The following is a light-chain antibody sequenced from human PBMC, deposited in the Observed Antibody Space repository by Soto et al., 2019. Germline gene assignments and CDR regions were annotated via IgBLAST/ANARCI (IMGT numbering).Light chain of an antibody. J-gene: IGKJ3*01. V-gene: IGKV3-20*01. CDR3: QQYYYLPL. CDR2: GAS. Sequence: EIVLTQSPGTLSLSPGERATLSCRASQSVSSSYLAWYQQKPGQAPRLLIYGASSRATGIPDRFSGSGSGTDFTLTISRLEPEDFATYYCQQYYYLPLFGPGTKVDIK. CDR1: QSVSSSY.